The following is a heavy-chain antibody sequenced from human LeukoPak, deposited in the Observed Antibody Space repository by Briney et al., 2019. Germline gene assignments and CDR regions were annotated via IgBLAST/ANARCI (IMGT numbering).Heavy chain of an antibody. CDR3: ARALVTVTKGFDI. CDR2: ISYLGST. V-gene: IGHV4-59*11. D-gene: IGHD4-17*01. J-gene: IGHJ3*02. Sequence: SETESLTCTVWGDSFSSHYWAWIRRPRGRGGVGVGYISYLGSTNYNPSLKRRVTISIDTSKNQFSLKLSSVTAADTAVYYCARALVTVTKGFDIWGQGTMVSVSS. CDR1: GDSFSSHY.